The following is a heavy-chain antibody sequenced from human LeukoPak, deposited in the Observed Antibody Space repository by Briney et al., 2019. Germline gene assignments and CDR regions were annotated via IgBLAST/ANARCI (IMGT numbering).Heavy chain of an antibody. D-gene: IGHD5-24*01. CDR1: GGTFSSYA. CDR2: IIPIFGTA. J-gene: IGHJ3*01. CDR3: ARIRDGYNDAYDL. Sequence: SVKVSCKASGGTFSSYAISWVRQAPGQGLEWMGGIIPIFGTANYAQNFQGRVTLTRDTSTSTVYMELSSLRSEDTAIYYCARIRDGYNDAYDLWGQGTVVTVPS. V-gene: IGHV1-69*05.